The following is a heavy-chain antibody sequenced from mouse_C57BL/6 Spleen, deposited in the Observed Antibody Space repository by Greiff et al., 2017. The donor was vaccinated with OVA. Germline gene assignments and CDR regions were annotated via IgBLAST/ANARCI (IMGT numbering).Heavy chain of an antibody. D-gene: IGHD2-5*01. Sequence: QVQLQQSGAELVMPGASVKLSCKASGYTFTSYWMHWVKQRPGQGLEWIGEIDPSDSYTNYNQKFKGKSTLTVDKSSSTAYMQLSSLTSEDSAVYYCFYSNYLFAYWGQGTLVTVSA. CDR1: GYTFTSYW. CDR3: FYSNYLFAY. J-gene: IGHJ3*01. CDR2: IDPSDSYT. V-gene: IGHV1-69*01.